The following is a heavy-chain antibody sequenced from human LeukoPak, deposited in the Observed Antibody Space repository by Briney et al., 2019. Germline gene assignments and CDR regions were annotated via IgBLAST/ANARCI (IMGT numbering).Heavy chain of an antibody. V-gene: IGHV4-34*01. CDR3: ARGRGYNRRFPDPIWRAFDI. CDR1: GGSFSGYY. CDR2: INHSGST. J-gene: IGHJ3*02. Sequence: PSETLSLTCAVYGGSFSGYYWSWIRQPPGKGLEWIGEINHSGSTNYNPSLKSRVTISVDTSKNQFSLKLSSVTAADTAVYYCARGRGYNRRFPDPIWRAFDIWGQGTMVTVSS. D-gene: IGHD1-14*01.